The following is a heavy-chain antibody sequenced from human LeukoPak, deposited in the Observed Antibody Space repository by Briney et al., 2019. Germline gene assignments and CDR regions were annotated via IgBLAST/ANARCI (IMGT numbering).Heavy chain of an antibody. CDR1: GLTFSSYE. V-gene: IGHV3-48*03. CDR3: ARDLSDFGVKDENWFDP. Sequence: PGGSLRLSCAASGLTFSSYEMNWVRQAPGKGLGWVSYISNSDSTIYYANSVKGLFTISRDNAKNSLYLQMNSLRAEDTAVYDCARDLSDFGVKDENWFDPWGQGTLVTVSS. D-gene: IGHD3-3*01. CDR2: ISNSDSTI. J-gene: IGHJ5*02.